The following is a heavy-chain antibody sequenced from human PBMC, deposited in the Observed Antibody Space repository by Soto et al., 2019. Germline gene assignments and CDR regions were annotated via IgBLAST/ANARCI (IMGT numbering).Heavy chain of an antibody. Sequence: SETLSLTCTVSGGSISSGGYYWSWIRQHPGKGLEWIGYIYYSGSTYYNPSLKSRVTISVDTSKNQFSLKLSSVTAADTAVYYCARESSQESSSSDYFDYWGQGTLVTVSS. D-gene: IGHD6-13*01. V-gene: IGHV4-31*03. CDR2: IYYSGST. J-gene: IGHJ4*02. CDR3: ARESSQESSSSDYFDY. CDR1: GGSISSGGYY.